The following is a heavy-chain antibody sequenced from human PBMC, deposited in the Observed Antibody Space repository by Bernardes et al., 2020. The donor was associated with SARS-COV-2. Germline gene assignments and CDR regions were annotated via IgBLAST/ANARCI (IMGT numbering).Heavy chain of an antibody. CDR1: GFTFSSYW. CDR2: IKQDGSEK. D-gene: IGHD5-18*01. Sequence: GGSLRLSCAASGFTFSSYWMSWVRQAPGKGLEWVANIKQDGSEKYYVDSVKGRFTISRENAKNSLYLQMNSLRAEDTAVYYCARDMYSYGLDYYYYYGMDVWGQGTTVTVSS. CDR3: ARDMYSYGLDYYYYYGMDV. V-gene: IGHV3-7*01. J-gene: IGHJ6*02.